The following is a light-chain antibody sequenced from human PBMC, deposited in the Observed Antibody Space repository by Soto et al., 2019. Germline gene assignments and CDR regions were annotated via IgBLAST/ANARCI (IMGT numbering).Light chain of an antibody. CDR3: QQYNKWLALT. V-gene: IGKV3-15*01. J-gene: IGKJ4*01. CDR2: DAS. Sequence: AVTQSPAVLSVSPGERATLSCRASQSVGRDSVWYQQKPGQGPRLLIYDASTSATGVPARFSGSGSGSEFILTISSLQSEDFAVDYCQQYNKWLALTFGGGTKVEFK. CDR1: QSVGRD.